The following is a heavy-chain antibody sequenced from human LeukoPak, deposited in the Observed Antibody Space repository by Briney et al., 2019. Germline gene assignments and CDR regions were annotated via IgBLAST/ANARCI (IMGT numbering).Heavy chain of an antibody. CDR1: GASIRSYY. V-gene: IGHV4-59*01. CDR2: FYHTGST. Sequence: SETLSPTCTVSGASIRSYYWSWTRQPPGKGLEWIGYFYHTGSTKYNPSLKSRVTISIDTSKNHFSLTLTSVTAADTAVYYCSTDSPTGFDHWGQGALVTVSS. J-gene: IGHJ4*02. CDR3: STDSPTGFDH. D-gene: IGHD2-8*02.